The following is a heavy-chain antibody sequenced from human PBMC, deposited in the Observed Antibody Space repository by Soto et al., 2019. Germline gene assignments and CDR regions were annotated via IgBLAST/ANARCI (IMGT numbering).Heavy chain of an antibody. CDR2: IRSKANSYAT. V-gene: IGHV3-73*02. J-gene: IGHJ4*02. CDR3: TRRATVTNPFDY. D-gene: IGHD4-17*01. CDR1: GFTFSGSA. Sequence: EVQLVESGGGLVQPGGSLKLSCAASGFTFSGSAMHWVRQASGKGLEWVGRIRSKANSYATAYAASVKGRFTISRDDSKNTAYLQMNSLKTEDTAVYYCTRRATVTNPFDYWGQGTLVTVSS.